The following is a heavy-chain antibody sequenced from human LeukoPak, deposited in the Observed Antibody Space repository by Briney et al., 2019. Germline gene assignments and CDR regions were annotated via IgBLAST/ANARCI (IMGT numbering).Heavy chain of an antibody. D-gene: IGHD3-10*01. Sequence: SGGSLRLSCAASGFTFSTYAMSWVRLAPGKGLEWVSGIRGSGGSTYYADSVKGRFTSSRDNSNNTLYVQMNSLRVEDTAVYYCAKSGGLSGSGRLAMDVWGQGTTVTVSS. V-gene: IGHV3-23*01. CDR2: IRGSGGST. CDR3: AKSGGLSGSGRLAMDV. J-gene: IGHJ6*02. CDR1: GFTFSTYA.